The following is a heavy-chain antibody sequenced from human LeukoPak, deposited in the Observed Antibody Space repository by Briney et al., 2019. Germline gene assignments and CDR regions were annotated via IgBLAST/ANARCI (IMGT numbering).Heavy chain of an antibody. CDR2: TSGSGGST. CDR3: AIKGLLQPNGNAFDI. D-gene: IGHD3-22*01. V-gene: IGHV3-23*01. CDR1: GFTFSSYA. J-gene: IGHJ3*02. Sequence: PGGSLRLSCTASGFTFSSYAMSWVRQAPGKGLEWVSATSGSGGSTYSADSVKGRFTISRDNSKNTLYLQMNSLRAEDTAVYYCAIKGLLQPNGNAFDIWGQGTMVTVSS.